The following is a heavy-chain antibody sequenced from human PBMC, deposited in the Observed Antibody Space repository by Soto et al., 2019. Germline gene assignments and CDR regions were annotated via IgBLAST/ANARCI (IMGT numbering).Heavy chain of an antibody. Sequence: PGGSLRLSCAASGFTFSSYAMSWVRQAPGKGLEWVSAISGSGGSTYYADSVKGRFTISRDNSKNTLYLQMNSLRAEDTAVYYCAKAPRLVRGVIKTFDYRAQRTLVTVSS. CDR3: AKAPRLVRGVIKTFDY. J-gene: IGHJ4*02. V-gene: IGHV3-23*01. CDR2: ISGSGGST. D-gene: IGHD3-10*01. CDR1: GFTFSSYA.